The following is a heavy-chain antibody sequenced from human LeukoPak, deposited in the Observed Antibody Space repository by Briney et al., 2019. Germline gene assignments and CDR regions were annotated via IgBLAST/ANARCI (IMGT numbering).Heavy chain of an antibody. CDR1: GLTFRGFA. CDR3: AKDDYDVLTGGYKVPYWYFDL. J-gene: IGHJ2*01. D-gene: IGHD3-9*01. Sequence: GGSLRLSCVASGLTFRGFAMSWVRQAPGKGLEWVSTVSADGGTTDYAESVKGRFTISRDSSRNTLFLQMNLLRAEDTAFYYCAKDDYDVLTGGYKVPYWYFDLWGRGTLVTVSS. CDR2: VSADGGTT. V-gene: IGHV3-23*01.